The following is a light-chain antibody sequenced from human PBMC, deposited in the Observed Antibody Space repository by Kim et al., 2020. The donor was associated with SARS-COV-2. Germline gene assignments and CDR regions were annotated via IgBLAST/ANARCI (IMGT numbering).Light chain of an antibody. J-gene: IGLJ7*01. CDR2: DIN. Sequence: QAVVTQEPSLTVSPVGTVTLTCGSSAGAVTSGHYPYWFQQKPGQAPRTLIYDINNRNSWTPARFSGSLPGGKAALTLSGAQPEDEADYYCLLTYNNIRTFGRGPQLTV. CDR1: AGAVTSGHY. V-gene: IGLV7-46*01. CDR3: LLTYNNIRT.